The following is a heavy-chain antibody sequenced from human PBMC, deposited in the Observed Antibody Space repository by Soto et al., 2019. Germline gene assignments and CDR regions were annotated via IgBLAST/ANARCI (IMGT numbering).Heavy chain of an antibody. V-gene: IGHV3-30*18. J-gene: IGHJ2*01. D-gene: IGHD4-17*01. CDR2: ISYDGSNK. CDR3: AKGTTVTHWRYIDL. CDR1: GFIFSSYG. Sequence: QEQLVESGGGVVQPGRSLRLSCAASGFIFSSYGIHWVRQAPGKGLEWVAVISYDGSNKYYADSMKGRFTISRDNSKNTLYLQVNSLKVEDTAVYYCAKGTTVTHWRYIDLWGRGTLVTVSS.